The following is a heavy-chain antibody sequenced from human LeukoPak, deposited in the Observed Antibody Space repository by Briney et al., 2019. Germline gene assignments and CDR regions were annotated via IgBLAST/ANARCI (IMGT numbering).Heavy chain of an antibody. D-gene: IGHD1-1*01. CDR1: GFTFSSYA. CDR3: ARAAEVEFDY. Sequence: GGSLRLSCAASGFTFSSYAMHWVRQAPGKGLEWVAVISYDGSNKYYADSVRGRFTISRDNSKNTLYLQMNSLRAEDTAVYYCARAAEVEFDYWGQGTLVTVSS. J-gene: IGHJ4*02. CDR2: ISYDGSNK. V-gene: IGHV3-30-3*01.